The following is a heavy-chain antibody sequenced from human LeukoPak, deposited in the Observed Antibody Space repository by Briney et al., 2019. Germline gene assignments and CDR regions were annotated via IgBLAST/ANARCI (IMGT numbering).Heavy chain of an antibody. J-gene: IGHJ4*02. CDR1: GFTFSSYA. Sequence: GGSLRLSCAASGFTFSSYAMSWVRQAPGKGLEWVANIKQDGSEKNYVDSVKGRFTISRDNAKNSLILQMNGLRDEDTAVYYCARGVWAPFDYWGQGTLVTVSS. V-gene: IGHV3-7*01. CDR3: ARGVWAPFDY. CDR2: IKQDGSEK. D-gene: IGHD7-27*01.